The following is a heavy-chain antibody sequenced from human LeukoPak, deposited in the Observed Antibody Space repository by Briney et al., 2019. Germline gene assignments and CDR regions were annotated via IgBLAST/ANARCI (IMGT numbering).Heavy chain of an antibody. CDR3: ARSPYYDILAGFYYYFDY. CDR2: ISYDGSNK. Sequence: PGRSLRLSCAASGFTFSSYAMHWVRQAPGKGLEWVADISYDGSNKYYADFVKGRLTISRDNSKSTLYLQMNSLRAEDTATYYCARSPYYDILAGFYYYFDYWGQGTLVTVSS. J-gene: IGHJ4*02. V-gene: IGHV3-30-3*01. CDR1: GFTFSSYA. D-gene: IGHD3-9*01.